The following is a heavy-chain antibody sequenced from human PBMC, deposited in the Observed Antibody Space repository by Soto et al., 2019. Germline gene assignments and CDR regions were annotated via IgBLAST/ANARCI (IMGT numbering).Heavy chain of an antibody. J-gene: IGHJ6*02. V-gene: IGHV1-18*01. CDR3: ATDRYRNCSSTSCYANCYYYYGMDV. D-gene: IGHD2-2*01. Sequence: SSVKVSCKASGYTFTSYGISWVRQAPGQGLEWMGWISAYKGNTNYGQKHQGRATMTTGTSTSTADMELRSLRSDDTAVYYGATDRYRNCSSTSCYANCYYYYGMDVWGQGTTVTVSS. CDR2: ISAYKGNT. CDR1: GYTFTSYG.